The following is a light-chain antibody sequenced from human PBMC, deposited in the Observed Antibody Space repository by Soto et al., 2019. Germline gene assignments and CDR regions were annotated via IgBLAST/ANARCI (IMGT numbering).Light chain of an antibody. Sequence: EIVLTQSPGTLSLSPGERATLSCRASQSVSSSYLAWYQQKPGQAPRLLIYGVSSRATGIPDRFSGSGSGTDFPLTISSLEPEDCAVYYCQQYGSSPLYTFGQGTKLEIK. J-gene: IGKJ2*01. CDR3: QQYGSSPLYT. V-gene: IGKV3-20*01. CDR2: GVS. CDR1: QSVSSSY.